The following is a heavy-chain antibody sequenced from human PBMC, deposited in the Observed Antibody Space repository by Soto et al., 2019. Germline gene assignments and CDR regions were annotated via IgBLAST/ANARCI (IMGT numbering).Heavy chain of an antibody. CDR1: GFTFSSYW. Sequence: EAQLVESGGGLVQPGGSLRLSCAASGFTFSSYWMSWVRQAPGKGLEWVANIKQDGSEKYYVDSVKGRFTISRDNAKNSLYLQMNSLRAEDTAVYYCARDPTKYSSSWYGDYYYGMDVWGQGTTVTVSS. CDR2: IKQDGSEK. CDR3: ARDPTKYSSSWYGDYYYGMDV. J-gene: IGHJ6*02. D-gene: IGHD6-13*01. V-gene: IGHV3-7*03.